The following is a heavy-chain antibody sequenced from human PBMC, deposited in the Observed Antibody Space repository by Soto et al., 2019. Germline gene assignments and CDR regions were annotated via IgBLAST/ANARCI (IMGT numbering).Heavy chain of an antibody. V-gene: IGHV4-4*07. CDR1: GGSISSYY. D-gene: IGHD6-13*01. Sequence: SETLSLTCTVSGGSISSYYWSWIRQPAGKGLEWIGRIYTSGSTNYNPSLKSRVTMSADTSKNQFSLKLSSVTAADTAVYYCARAAGSIIDTNWFDPWGQGTLVTVSS. CDR2: IYTSGST. J-gene: IGHJ5*02. CDR3: ARAAGSIIDTNWFDP.